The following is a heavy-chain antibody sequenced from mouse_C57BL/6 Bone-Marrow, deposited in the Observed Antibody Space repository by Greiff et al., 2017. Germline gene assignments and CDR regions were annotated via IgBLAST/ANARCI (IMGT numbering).Heavy chain of an antibody. V-gene: IGHV1-7*01. J-gene: IGHJ1*01. D-gene: IGHD2-1*01. Sequence: VQLQQSGAELAKPGASVKLSCKASGYTFTSYLMHWVKQRPGQGLEWIGYINPSSGYTKYNQKFKDKATLTADKSSSTAYMQLSSLTYEDSAFYYCAILGSTIVTTWYFDVWDAGTTVTVSA. CDR2: INPSSGYT. CDR3: AILGSTIVTTWYFDV. CDR1: GYTFTSYL.